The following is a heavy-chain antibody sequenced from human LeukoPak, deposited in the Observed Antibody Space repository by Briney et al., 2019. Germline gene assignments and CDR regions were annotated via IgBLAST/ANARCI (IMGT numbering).Heavy chain of an antibody. CDR2: INPNGGGT. D-gene: IGHD3-3*01. J-gene: IGHJ5*02. CDR1: GYTFSGYY. V-gene: IGHV1-2*06. CDR3: ARDERLNDFWSGYYLKYNWFDP. Sequence: ASVKVSCKASGYTFSGYYMHWVRQAPGQGLEWMGRINPNGGGTNYAQRLQGRVTMTSDTSISTAYMELSSLRSDDTAVYYCARDERLNDFWSGYYLKYNWFDPWGQGTLVTVST.